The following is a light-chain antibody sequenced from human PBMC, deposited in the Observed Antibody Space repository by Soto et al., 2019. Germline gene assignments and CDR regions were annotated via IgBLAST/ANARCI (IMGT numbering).Light chain of an antibody. CDR1: SIDVGAYNA. CDR3: SSYTPSGTYV. J-gene: IGLJ1*01. V-gene: IGLV2-14*03. CDR2: DVS. Sequence: QSVLTQPASVSGSPGQSIAISCTGTSIDVGAYNAVSWYQHHPGKAPKLMIYDVSNRPSGVSDRFSGCKSGNTASLTISGLRPEDEADYYCSSYTPSGTYVFGTGTQLTVL.